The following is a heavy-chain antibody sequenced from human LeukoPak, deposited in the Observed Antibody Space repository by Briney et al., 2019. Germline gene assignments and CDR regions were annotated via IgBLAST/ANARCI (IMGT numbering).Heavy chain of an antibody. J-gene: IGHJ4*02. CDR3: ARHLTLRGVIITTFDY. CDR1: GDSISSNSAA. D-gene: IGHD3-10*01. CDR2: TYYRSKWYN. Sequence: SQTLSLTCAISGDSISSNSAAWNWIRQSPSRGLEWLGRTYYRSKWYNDYAVSVKSRITINPDTSKNQFPLQLNSVTPEDTAVYYCARHLTLRGVIITTFDYWGQGTLVTVSS. V-gene: IGHV6-1*01.